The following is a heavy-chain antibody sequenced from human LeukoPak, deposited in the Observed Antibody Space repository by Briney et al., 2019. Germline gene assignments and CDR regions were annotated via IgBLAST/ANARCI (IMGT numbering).Heavy chain of an antibody. CDR3: ARHRYGDSYYFDY. CDR1: GXSISSYY. J-gene: IGHJ4*02. D-gene: IGHD4-17*01. CDR2: IYYSGST. Sequence: SETLSLTCTVSGXSISSYYWSWIRQPPGKGQEWIGYIYYSGSTNYNPSLKSRVTISVDTSKNQFSLKLSSVTAAGTAVYYCARHRYGDSYYFDYWGQGTLVTVSS. V-gene: IGHV4-59*08.